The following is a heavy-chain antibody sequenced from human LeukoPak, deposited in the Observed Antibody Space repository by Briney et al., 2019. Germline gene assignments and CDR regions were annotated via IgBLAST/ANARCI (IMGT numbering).Heavy chain of an antibody. Sequence: GGSLRLSCTGSGFTFRTYAMTWVRQAPGKGLEWVSSITASGSYIYYADSVKGRFTISRDNFQSTLHLQMNSLTVEDTATYYCANFRIVSDAGNYHYVDVWGNGTTVTVSS. CDR2: ITASGSYI. CDR3: ANFRIVSDAGNYHYVDV. V-gene: IGHV3-23*01. D-gene: IGHD2-15*01. CDR1: GFTFRTYA. J-gene: IGHJ6*03.